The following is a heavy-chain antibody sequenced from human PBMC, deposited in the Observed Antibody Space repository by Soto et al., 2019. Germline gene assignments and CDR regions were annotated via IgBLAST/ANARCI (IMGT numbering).Heavy chain of an antibody. V-gene: IGHV4-59*01. J-gene: IGHJ2*01. CDR3: ARGRYSGSGTPIKYFDL. CDR1: GGSISPYF. CDR2: IFYSGST. D-gene: IGHD3-10*01. Sequence: QVQLQESGPGLVKPSETLSLTCTVSGGSISPYFWSWIRQPPGKGLEWIGYIFYSGSTNYNPSLTSRVTISVDTSKNQFSLKLSSVTAADTAVYYCARGRYSGSGTPIKYFDLWGRGTLVTVSS.